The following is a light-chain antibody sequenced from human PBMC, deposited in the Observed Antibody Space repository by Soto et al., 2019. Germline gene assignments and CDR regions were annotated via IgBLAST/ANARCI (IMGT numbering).Light chain of an antibody. V-gene: IGLV2-11*01. J-gene: IGLJ1*01. Sequence: QSVLTQPASVSGSPGQSVAISCTGTSSDDGGYNYVSWYQQHPGKAPNLLLYVFSKRPSGFPVLFSGSKSGNTASLTIFGLQAEDEADYYCCSYAGRDTLYVFGSGTKVTVL. CDR3: CSYAGRDTLYV. CDR2: VFS. CDR1: SSDDGGYNY.